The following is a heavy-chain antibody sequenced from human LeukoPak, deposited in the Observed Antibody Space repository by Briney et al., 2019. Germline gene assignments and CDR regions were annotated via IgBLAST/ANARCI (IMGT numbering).Heavy chain of an antibody. CDR2: IYSSGSA. Sequence: SETLSLTCTVSGASINNNFWTWIRQPPGKGLEWIGYIYSSGSANYNPSLKSRVIISGDTSKNQISLNLTSVTAADTAVYFCAGHRDYYDTWGHGTLVTVSS. V-gene: IGHV4-59*08. CDR3: AGHRDYYDT. J-gene: IGHJ4*01. CDR1: GASINNNF. D-gene: IGHD3-22*01.